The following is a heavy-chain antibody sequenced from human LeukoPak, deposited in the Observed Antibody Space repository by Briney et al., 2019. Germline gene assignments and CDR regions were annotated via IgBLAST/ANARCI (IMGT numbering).Heavy chain of an antibody. CDR1: GFTFSDYY. CDR3: ARRSYSRTNDY. J-gene: IGHJ4*02. D-gene: IGHD6-13*01. CDR2: VSSSGSTI. V-gene: IGHV3-11*01. Sequence: GGSLRLSCAASGFTFSDYYMSWIRQAPGKGLEWVSYVSSSGSTIYYADSVKGRFTISRDNAKNSLYLQMNSLKAEDTAVYYCARRSYSRTNDYWGQGTLVTVSS.